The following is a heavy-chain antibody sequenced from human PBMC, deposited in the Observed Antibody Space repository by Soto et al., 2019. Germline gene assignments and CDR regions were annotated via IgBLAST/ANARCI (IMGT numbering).Heavy chain of an antibody. D-gene: IGHD6-6*01. J-gene: IGHJ3*02. V-gene: IGHV2-5*01. CDR1: GFSLSTSGVG. Sequence: SGPTLVNPTQTLTLTCTFSGFSLSTSGVGVGWIRQPPGKALEWLALIYWNDDKRYSPSLKSRLTITKDTSKNQVVLTMTNMDPVDTATYYCAHRLDQRSVEYSSFPRAFDIWGQGTMVTVSS. CDR2: IYWNDDK. CDR3: AHRLDQRSVEYSSFPRAFDI.